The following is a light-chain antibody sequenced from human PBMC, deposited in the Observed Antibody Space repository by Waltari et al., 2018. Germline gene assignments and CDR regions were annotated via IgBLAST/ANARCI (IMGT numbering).Light chain of an antibody. J-gene: IGLJ1*01. CDR1: ALPKQS. Sequence: SYELTQPPSVSVSPGQTARITCSGHALPKQSVYWYQQKPGQAPVLMIYKDNERPSGIPERFSGSSSGTTVTLTISGVQAEDEADYYCQSGNSRGSYYVFGTGTKVTVL. CDR2: KDN. CDR3: QSGNSRGSYYV. V-gene: IGLV3-25*03.